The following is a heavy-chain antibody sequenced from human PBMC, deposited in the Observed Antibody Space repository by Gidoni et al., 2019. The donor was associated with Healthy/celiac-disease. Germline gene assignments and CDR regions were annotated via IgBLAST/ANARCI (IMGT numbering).Heavy chain of an antibody. CDR1: GVSLSNARMG. V-gene: IGHV2-26*01. D-gene: IGHD3-16*01. CDR3: ERILRWGRDYFDY. Sequence: QFTLKYSAPVLVKPTETITLTCTVPGVSLSNARMGVSWTRQPPGKALEWLAHIFSNDEKAYSTTLKSSHTISKDTSKTQVVLTMTNMNPVDTATYYCERILRWGRDYFDYWGQGTLVTVSS. J-gene: IGHJ4*02. CDR2: IFSNDEK.